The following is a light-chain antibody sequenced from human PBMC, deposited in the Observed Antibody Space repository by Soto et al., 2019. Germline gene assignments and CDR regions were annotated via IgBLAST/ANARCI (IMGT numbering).Light chain of an antibody. Sequence: DIQMTQSPSSLSASVGDRVTITCRASQSISSYLNWYQQKPGKAPKLLIYAASSLQSGVTSRFSGRGSGTDFTLTISSLQPEDFATYYCQQSYSTADTFGQGTKLEIK. V-gene: IGKV1-39*01. CDR1: QSISSY. CDR3: QQSYSTADT. CDR2: AAS. J-gene: IGKJ2*01.